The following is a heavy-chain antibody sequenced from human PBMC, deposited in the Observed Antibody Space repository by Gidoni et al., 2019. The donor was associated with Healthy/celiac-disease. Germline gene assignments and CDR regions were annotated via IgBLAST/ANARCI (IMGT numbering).Heavy chain of an antibody. V-gene: IGHV3-33*01. CDR1: GCTFSSYG. CDR3: ARDGPGYYDILTGPDY. Sequence: QVQLVESGGGVVQPGRSLRLSCAASGCTFSSYGMHWVRQAPGKGRGWVAVIWYDGSNNYYADSVKGRFTISRDNSKNTLYLQMNSLRAEDTAVYYCARDGPGYYDILTGPDYWGQGTLVTVSS. J-gene: IGHJ4*02. CDR2: IWYDGSNN. D-gene: IGHD3-9*01.